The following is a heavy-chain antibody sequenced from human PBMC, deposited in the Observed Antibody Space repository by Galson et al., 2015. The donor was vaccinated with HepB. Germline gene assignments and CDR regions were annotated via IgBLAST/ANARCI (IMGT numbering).Heavy chain of an antibody. CDR2: ISYDGSNK. Sequence: SLRLSCAASGFTFSSYAMHWVRQAPGKGLEWVAVISYDGSNKYYADSVKGRFTISRDNSKNTLYLQMNSLRAEDTAVYYCARDGGKSSGWSDWFDYWGQGTLVTVSS. D-gene: IGHD6-19*01. J-gene: IGHJ4*02. V-gene: IGHV3-30-3*01. CDR3: ARDGGKSSGWSDWFDY. CDR1: GFTFSSYA.